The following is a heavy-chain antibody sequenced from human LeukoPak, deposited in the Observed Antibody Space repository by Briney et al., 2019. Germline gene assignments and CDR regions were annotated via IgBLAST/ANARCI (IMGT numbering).Heavy chain of an antibody. D-gene: IGHD4-17*01. Sequence: SVKVSCKASGGTFSSYAISWVRQAPGQGLEWMGGIIPIFGTADYAQKFQGRVTITADESTSTAYMELSSLRSEDTAVYYCARVRHDYGDYGGDWGQGTLVTVSS. CDR3: ARVRHDYGDYGGD. V-gene: IGHV1-69*13. J-gene: IGHJ4*02. CDR1: GGTFSSYA. CDR2: IIPIFGTA.